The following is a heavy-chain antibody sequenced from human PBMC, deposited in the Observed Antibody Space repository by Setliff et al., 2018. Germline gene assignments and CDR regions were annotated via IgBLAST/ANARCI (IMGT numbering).Heavy chain of an antibody. CDR2: IASGSDTI. J-gene: IGHJ6*03. CDR3: ARGFRGVVGLYYYYFMDV. V-gene: IGHV3-48*01. CDR1: GFTFSSYS. D-gene: IGHD3-10*01. Sequence: GGSLRLSCAASGFTFSSYSMDWVRQAPGKGLEWVSYIASGSDTIYYADSVKGRFTISRDNAKNSLYLQMNTLRAEDSAIYYCARGFRGVVGLYYYYFMDVWGKGTTVTVS.